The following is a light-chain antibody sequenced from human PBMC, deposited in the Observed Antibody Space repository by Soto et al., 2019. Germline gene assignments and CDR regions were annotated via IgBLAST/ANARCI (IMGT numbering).Light chain of an antibody. J-gene: IGKJ5*01. CDR2: DAS. CDR1: QDIGTD. Sequence: AIRMTQSPSSLSASTGDRVSITCRSTQDIGTDLAWYQQIPGKAPKLLIYDASTLQIGVPSRFSGSGSGTDFTLTIRYLQSEDFGTYYCQQGDSTRITFAQGPRLEIK. CDR3: QQGDSTRIT. V-gene: IGKV1-8*01.